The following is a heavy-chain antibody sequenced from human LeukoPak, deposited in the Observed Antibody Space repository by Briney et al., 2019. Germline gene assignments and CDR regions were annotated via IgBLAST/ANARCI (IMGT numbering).Heavy chain of an antibody. D-gene: IGHD3-16*02. Sequence: SGGSLRLSCAASGFTFSSYSMNWVRQAPGKGLEWVSSISSSSSYIYYADSVKGRFTISRDNAQNSLYLQMNSLRAEDTAVYYCAREDDYVWGSYRSMDYWGQGTLVTVSS. CDR2: ISSSSSYI. V-gene: IGHV3-21*01. CDR3: AREDDYVWGSYRSMDY. CDR1: GFTFSSYS. J-gene: IGHJ4*02.